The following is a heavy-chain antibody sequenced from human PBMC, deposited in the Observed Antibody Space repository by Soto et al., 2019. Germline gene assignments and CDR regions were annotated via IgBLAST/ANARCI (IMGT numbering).Heavy chain of an antibody. J-gene: IGHJ6*03. V-gene: IGHV3-21*01. CDR1: GFTFSSYS. Sequence: GGSLRLSCAASGFTFSSYSMNWVRQAPGKGLEWVSSISSSSSYIYYADSVKGRFTISRDNAKNSLYLQMNSLRAEDTAVYYCARLYCTNGVCPIYYYYMDVWGKGTTVTVSS. CDR3: ARLYCTNGVCPIYYYYMDV. D-gene: IGHD2-8*01. CDR2: ISSSSSYI.